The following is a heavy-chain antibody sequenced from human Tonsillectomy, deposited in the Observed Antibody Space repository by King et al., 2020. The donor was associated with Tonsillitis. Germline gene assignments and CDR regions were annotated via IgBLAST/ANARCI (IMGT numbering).Heavy chain of an antibody. CDR3: ARVFGDYGFDY. J-gene: IGHJ4*02. CDR1: GGSFSGYY. D-gene: IGHD4-17*01. Sequence: VQLQQWGAGLLKPSETLSLTCAVYGGSFSGYYWSWIRQPPGKGLEWIGEINHSGSTNYNPSLQSRVTISVDTSKNQFSLKLSSVTAADTAVYYCARVFGDYGFDYWGQGTLVTVSS. CDR2: INHSGST. V-gene: IGHV4-34*01.